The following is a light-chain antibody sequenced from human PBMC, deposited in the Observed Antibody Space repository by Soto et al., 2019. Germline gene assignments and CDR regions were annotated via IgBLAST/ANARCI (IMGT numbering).Light chain of an antibody. CDR2: DNN. J-gene: IGLJ2*01. V-gene: IGLV1-51*01. CDR3: ETWDDSLHGAV. CDR1: SSNIGTNY. Sequence: QSVLTQPPSVSAAPGQKVTISCSGSSSNIGTNYVAWYQQLPGTVPTLLIYDNNKRPSGIPDRFSASKSGTSATLDITGLQIGDEADYYCETWDDSLHGAVFGGGTKLTVL.